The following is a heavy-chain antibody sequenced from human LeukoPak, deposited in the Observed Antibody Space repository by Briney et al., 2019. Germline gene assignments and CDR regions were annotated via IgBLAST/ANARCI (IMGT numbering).Heavy chain of an antibody. CDR3: ARGYSLDY. D-gene: IGHD4-11*01. CDR2: INHSGST. J-gene: IGHJ4*02. V-gene: IGHV4-34*01. CDR1: GGSFSGYY. Sequence: SETLSLTCAVYGGSFSGYYWSWIRQPPWKGLEWIGEINHSGSTNYNPSLKSRVTISVDTSKNQFSLKLSSVTAADTAVYYCARGYSLDYWGQGTLVTVSS.